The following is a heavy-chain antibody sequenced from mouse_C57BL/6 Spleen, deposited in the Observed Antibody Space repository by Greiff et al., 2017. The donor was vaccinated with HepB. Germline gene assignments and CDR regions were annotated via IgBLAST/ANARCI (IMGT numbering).Heavy chain of an antibody. CDR3: ARKATCFFFDY. CDR1: GYAFSSSW. CDR2: IYPGDGDT. D-gene: IGHD3-2*02. Sequence: QVQLQQSGPELVKPGASVKISCKASGYAFSSSWMNWVKQRPGKGLEWIGRIYPGDGDTNYNGKFKGKATLTADKSSSTAYMQLSSLTSEDSAVYFCARKATCFFFDYWGQGTTLTVSS. V-gene: IGHV1-82*01. J-gene: IGHJ2*01.